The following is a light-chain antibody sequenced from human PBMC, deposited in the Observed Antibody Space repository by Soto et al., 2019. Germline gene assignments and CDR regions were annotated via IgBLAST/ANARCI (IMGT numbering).Light chain of an antibody. J-gene: IGLJ2*01. CDR1: SSNIGSNT. V-gene: IGLV1-44*01. Sequence: QAVVTQPPSASGTPGQRVTISCSGSSSNIGSNTVNWYQQLPGTAPKLLIYGNYQRPSGVPDRFSGSKSGTSASLAISGLQSEDEADYYCAAWDVSLNGVVFGGGTKLTVL. CDR2: GNY. CDR3: AAWDVSLNGVV.